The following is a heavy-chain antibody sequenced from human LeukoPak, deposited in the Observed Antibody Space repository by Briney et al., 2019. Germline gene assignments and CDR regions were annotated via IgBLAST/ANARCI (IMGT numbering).Heavy chain of an antibody. Sequence: GGSLRLSCAASGFTFSSYNMNWVRQAPGKGLEWVSYISSSSSTIYYADSVKGRFTISRDNAKKSLFLQMNSLRAEDTAVYYCARAGNYDFWSSNFGAEYFQHWGQGTLVSVSS. CDR1: GFTFSSYN. CDR2: ISSSSSTI. J-gene: IGHJ1*01. CDR3: ARAGNYDFWSSNFGAEYFQH. D-gene: IGHD3-3*01. V-gene: IGHV3-48*01.